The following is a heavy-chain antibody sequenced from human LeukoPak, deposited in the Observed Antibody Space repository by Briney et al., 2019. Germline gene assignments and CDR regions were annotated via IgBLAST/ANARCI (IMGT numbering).Heavy chain of an antibody. J-gene: IGHJ4*02. D-gene: IGHD4-17*01. CDR3: ARDGDGDYFDY. CDR1: GFTFSSYA. V-gene: IGHV3-30*04. CDR2: ISYDGSNK. Sequence: GGSLRLSCAASGFTFSSYAMHWVRQAPGKGLEWVAVISYDGSNKYYADSVKGRFPISRDNSKNTPYLQMNSLRPEDTAVYYCARDGDGDYFDYWGQGTLVTVSS.